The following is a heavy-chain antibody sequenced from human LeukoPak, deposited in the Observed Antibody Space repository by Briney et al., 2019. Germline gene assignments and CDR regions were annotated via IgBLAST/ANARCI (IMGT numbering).Heavy chain of an antibody. CDR2: IYYSGST. V-gene: IGHV4-59*08. CDR1: GGSISSYY. CDR3: ARRDYGVPFDP. D-gene: IGHD4-17*01. Sequence: SETLSLTCTVSGGSISSYYWSWIRQPPGKGLEWIGYIYYSGSTYYNPSLKSRVTTSVDTSKNQFSLKLSSVTAADTAVYYCARRDYGVPFDPWGPGTLVTVSS. J-gene: IGHJ5*02.